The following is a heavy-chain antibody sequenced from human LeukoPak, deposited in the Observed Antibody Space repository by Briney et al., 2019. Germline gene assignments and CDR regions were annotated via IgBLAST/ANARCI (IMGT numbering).Heavy chain of an antibody. D-gene: IGHD4-23*01. J-gene: IGHJ4*02. CDR2: ISGSGGST. CDR1: GFTFSGYA. V-gene: IGHV3-23*01. Sequence: GGSLRLSCAASGFTFSGYAMSWGGQAPGKGREGWSAISGSGGSTYYAASGKVRFTISRDNSKNTLYLQMNSLRDEDTAIYYCAKDSWVTLYYFDCWGQGTMVTVSS. CDR3: AKDSWVTLYYFDC.